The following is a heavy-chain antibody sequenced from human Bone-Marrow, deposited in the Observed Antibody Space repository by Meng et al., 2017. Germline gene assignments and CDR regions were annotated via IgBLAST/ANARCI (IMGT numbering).Heavy chain of an antibody. Sequence: ASVKVSCKASGYTFTSYGISWVRQAPGQGLEWMGWISAYNGNTNYAQKLQGRVTMTTDTSTSTAYMELRSLRSDDTAVYYCARVPVVVVPAAMHWGWYYYYYGMDVWGQGTTVTVSS. V-gene: IGHV1-18*01. CDR3: ARVPVVVVPAAMHWGWYYYYYGMDV. CDR1: GYTFTSYG. CDR2: ISAYNGNT. D-gene: IGHD2-2*01. J-gene: IGHJ6*02.